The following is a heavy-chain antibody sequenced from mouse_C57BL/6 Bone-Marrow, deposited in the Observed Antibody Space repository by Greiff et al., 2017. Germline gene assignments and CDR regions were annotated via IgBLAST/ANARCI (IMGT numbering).Heavy chain of an antibody. Sequence: VQLQESGAELVRPGASVTLSCKASGYTFTDYEMHWVKQTPVHGLEWIGAIDPETGGTAYNQKFKGKAILTADKSSSTAYMELRSLTSEDSAVYYCTSAYYRTGFAYWGQGTLVTVSA. J-gene: IGHJ3*01. CDR2: IDPETGGT. D-gene: IGHD2-12*01. V-gene: IGHV1-15*01. CDR1: GYTFTDYE. CDR3: TSAYYRTGFAY.